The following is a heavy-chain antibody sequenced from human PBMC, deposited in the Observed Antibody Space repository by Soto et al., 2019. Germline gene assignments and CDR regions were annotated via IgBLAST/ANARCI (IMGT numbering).Heavy chain of an antibody. CDR1: GGSFSGYY. V-gene: IGHV4-34*01. J-gene: IGHJ6*02. CDR2: INHSGST. Sequence: SETLSLTCAVYGGSFSGYYWCWIRQPPGKRLEWIGEINHSGSTNYNPSLKSRVTISVDTSKNQFSLELSSVTAADTAVYYCARGEDCSSTSCYDYYYYGMDVWGQGTTVTVS. CDR3: ARGEDCSSTSCYDYYYYGMDV. D-gene: IGHD2-2*01.